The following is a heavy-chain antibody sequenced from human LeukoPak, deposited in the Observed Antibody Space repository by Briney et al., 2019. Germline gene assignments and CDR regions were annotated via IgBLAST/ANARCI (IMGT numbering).Heavy chain of an antibody. CDR1: GFTFRSYW. D-gene: IGHD7-27*01. CDR3: SSGASDY. V-gene: IGHV3-7*03. J-gene: IGHJ4*02. CDR2: IKEDGSEK. Sequence: GGSLRLSCAASGFTFRSYWMSWVRQAPGKGLEWVANIKEDGSEKYYVDSVKGRFTISRDNAKNSLYLQMNSLRAEDTAVYYCSSGASDYWGQGTLVTVSS.